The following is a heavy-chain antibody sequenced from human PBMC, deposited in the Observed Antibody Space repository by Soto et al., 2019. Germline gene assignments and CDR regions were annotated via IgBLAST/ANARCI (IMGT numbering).Heavy chain of an antibody. CDR3: ARGKTSGYRFGPRNFFYYGLDV. CDR2: INHSGST. Sequence: SETLSLTCAVYGGSFSGYYWSWIRQPPGKGLEWIGEINHSGSTNYNPSLKSRVTISVDTSKNQFSLKLSSVTAADTAVYYCARGKTSGYRFGPRNFFYYGLDVWGQATPVTVSS. V-gene: IGHV4-34*01. J-gene: IGHJ6*02. CDR1: GGSFSGYY. D-gene: IGHD5-18*01.